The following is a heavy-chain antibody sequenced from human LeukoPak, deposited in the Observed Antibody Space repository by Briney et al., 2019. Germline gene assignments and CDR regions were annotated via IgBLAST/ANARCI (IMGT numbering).Heavy chain of an antibody. CDR1: GFTFSSYS. V-gene: IGHV3-21*01. CDR3: ASYMVRGVIHYYYYMDV. Sequence: GGSLRLSCAASGFTFSSYSMNWVRQAPGKGLEWVSSISSSSSYIYYADSVKGRFTISRDNAKNSLYLQMNSLRAEDTAVYYCASYMVRGVIHYYYYMDVWGKGTTVTVSS. J-gene: IGHJ6*03. D-gene: IGHD3-10*01. CDR2: ISSSSSYI.